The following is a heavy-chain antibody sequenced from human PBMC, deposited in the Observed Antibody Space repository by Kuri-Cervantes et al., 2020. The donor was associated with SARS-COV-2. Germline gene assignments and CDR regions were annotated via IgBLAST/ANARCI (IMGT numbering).Heavy chain of an antibody. CDR2: IYSGGST. CDR1: GFTVSSNY. CDR3: ARDPVTPGYYYYYGMDV. V-gene: IGHV3-53*01. Sequence: GESLKISCAASGFTVSSNYMSWVRQAPGKGLEWVSVIYSGGSTYYADSVKGRFTISRDNSKNTLYLQMNSLRAEDTAVYYCARDPVTPGYYYYYGMDVWGQGTTVTVSS. J-gene: IGHJ6*02. D-gene: IGHD4-23*01.